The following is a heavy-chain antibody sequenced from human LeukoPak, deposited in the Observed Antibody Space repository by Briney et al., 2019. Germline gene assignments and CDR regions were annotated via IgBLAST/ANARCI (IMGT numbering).Heavy chain of an antibody. CDR3: ARVGRGLYAMDV. D-gene: IGHD3/OR15-3a*01. J-gene: IGHJ6*02. V-gene: IGHV3-48*02. Sequence: GRSLRLSCAASGYTFTDYSINWVRQAPGKGLEWVSYITSSSSTIYYADSVKGRFTISRDNAKNSAFLQMNSLRDEDTTVYYCARVGRGLYAMDVWGQGATVTVSS. CDR2: ITSSSSTI. CDR1: GYTFTDYS.